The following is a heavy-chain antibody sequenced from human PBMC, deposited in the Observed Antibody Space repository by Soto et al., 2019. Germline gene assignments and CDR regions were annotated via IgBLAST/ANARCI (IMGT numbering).Heavy chain of an antibody. CDR1: GGSISSSSYY. J-gene: IGHJ5*02. CDR2: IYYSGST. V-gene: IGHV4-39*07. D-gene: IGHD3-22*01. Sequence: SETLSLTCTVSGGSISSSSYYWGWIRQPPGKGLEWIGCIYYSGSTYYNPSLKSRVTISVDTSKSQFSLKLSSVTAADTAVYYCARARNYYDSSGYYNNWFDPWGQGTLVTVSS. CDR3: ARARNYYDSSGYYNNWFDP.